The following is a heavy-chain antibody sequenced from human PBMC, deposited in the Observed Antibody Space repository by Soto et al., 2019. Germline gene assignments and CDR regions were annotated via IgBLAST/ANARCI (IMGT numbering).Heavy chain of an antibody. Sequence: GGPLRLSGEASGLTFSNAWMSWVRQAPGKGLEWVGRIKSKTDGGTTDYAAPVKGRFTISRDDSKNTLYLQMNSLKTEDTAVYYCTDRGGYYDFWSGYYIVGYWGQGTLVTVSS. J-gene: IGHJ4*02. D-gene: IGHD3-3*01. CDR2: IKSKTDGGTT. CDR1: GLTFSNAW. V-gene: IGHV3-15*01. CDR3: TDRGGYYDFWSGYYIVGY.